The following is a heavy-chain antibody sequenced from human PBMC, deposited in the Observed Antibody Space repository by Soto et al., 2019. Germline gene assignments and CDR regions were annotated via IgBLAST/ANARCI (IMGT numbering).Heavy chain of an antibody. CDR1: GFTFSSKS. J-gene: IGHJ4*02. Sequence: EVQLLESGGGLVQPGGFLRLSCAASGFTFSSKSMSWVRQPPGKGLEWVSGISGSGGSTYYADSVKGRFTISRDNSKTTLFLQMNSLRVEDTAVYYCARDESSSMYYFAYWGQGTVVAVSS. D-gene: IGHD6-13*01. V-gene: IGHV3-23*01. CDR2: ISGSGGST. CDR3: ARDESSSMYYFAY.